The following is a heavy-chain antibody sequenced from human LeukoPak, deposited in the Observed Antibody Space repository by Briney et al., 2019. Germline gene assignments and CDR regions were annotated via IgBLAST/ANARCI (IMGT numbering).Heavy chain of an antibody. Sequence: SETLSLTCTVSGGSISSYYWSWIRQPPGKGLEWIGYIYYSGSTNYNPSLKSRVTISVDTSKNQFSLKLSSVAAADTAVYYCARDPRGWFDPWGQGTLVTVSS. CDR1: GGSISSYY. CDR2: IYYSGST. CDR3: ARDPRGWFDP. J-gene: IGHJ5*02. D-gene: IGHD3-10*01. V-gene: IGHV4-59*01.